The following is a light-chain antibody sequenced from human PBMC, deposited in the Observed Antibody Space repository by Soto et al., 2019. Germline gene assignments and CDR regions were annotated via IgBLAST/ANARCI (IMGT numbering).Light chain of an antibody. CDR1: QSVSSN. V-gene: IGKV3D-15*01. CDR2: GAS. J-gene: IGKJ2*01. Sequence: EIVMTQSPATLSVSPGERANLACRASQSVSSNLAWYQQKPGQAPRLLIYGASTRATGIPARFSGSGSGTEFTLTISSLQSEDFAVYYCQQYNNWPPVTFGQGTKLEIK. CDR3: QQYNNWPPVT.